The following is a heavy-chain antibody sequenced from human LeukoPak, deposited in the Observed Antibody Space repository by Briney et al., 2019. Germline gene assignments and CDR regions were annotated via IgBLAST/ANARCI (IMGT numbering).Heavy chain of an antibody. D-gene: IGHD6-13*01. CDR2: IHFSGSI. J-gene: IGHJ4*02. CDR3: ARGGGGSWYGTVDY. Sequence: PSETLSLTCTVSGGSTSSYYWSWIRQSPGKGLEWIGYIHFSGSINYNPSLKSRVTISVDTSKNQFSLKLSSVTAADTAVYYCARGGGGSWYGTVDYWGQGTLVTVSS. CDR1: GGSTSSYY. V-gene: IGHV4-59*01.